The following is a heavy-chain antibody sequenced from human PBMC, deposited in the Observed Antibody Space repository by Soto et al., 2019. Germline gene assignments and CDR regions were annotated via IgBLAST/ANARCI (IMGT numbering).Heavy chain of an antibody. D-gene: IGHD3-10*01. CDR2: INHSGST. J-gene: IGHJ6*02. CDR3: ARESKGSASDYGMDV. CDR1: GGSFSGYY. Sequence: LSLTCAVYGGSFSGYYWSWIRQLPGKGLEWIGEINHSGSTNYNPSLKSRVTISVDTSKNQFSLKLSSVTAADTAVYYCARESKGSASDYGMDVWGQGTTVTVSS. V-gene: IGHV4-34*01.